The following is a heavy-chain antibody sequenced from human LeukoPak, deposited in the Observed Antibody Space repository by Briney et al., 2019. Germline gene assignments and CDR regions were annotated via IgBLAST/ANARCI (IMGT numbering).Heavy chain of an antibody. CDR3: ARHEWYRYGSFDY. J-gene: IGHJ4*02. CDR2: IYYTGIT. Sequence: SETLSLTCTVSGGSMSSYYWSWIRQPPGKGLEWIGYIYYTGITNYNPSLRSRVTISVDTSKNQFSLKLSSVTAADTAVYHCARHEWYRYGSFDYWGQGTLVTVYS. D-gene: IGHD5-18*01. V-gene: IGHV4-59*08. CDR1: GGSMSSYY.